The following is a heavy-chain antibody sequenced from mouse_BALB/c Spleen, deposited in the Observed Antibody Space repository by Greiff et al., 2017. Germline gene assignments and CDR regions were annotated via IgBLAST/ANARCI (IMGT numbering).Heavy chain of an antibody. V-gene: IGHV3-2*02. J-gene: IGHJ3*01. CDR3: ARDGKETAPWFAY. D-gene: IGHD2-1*01. CDR1: GYSITSDYA. Sequence: DVQLQESGPGLVKPSQSLSLTCTVTGYSITSDYAWNWIRQFPGNQLEWMGYISYSGSTSYNPSLKSRISITRDTSKNQFFLQLNSVTTEDTATYYCARDGKETAPWFAYWGQGTLVTVSA. CDR2: ISYSGST.